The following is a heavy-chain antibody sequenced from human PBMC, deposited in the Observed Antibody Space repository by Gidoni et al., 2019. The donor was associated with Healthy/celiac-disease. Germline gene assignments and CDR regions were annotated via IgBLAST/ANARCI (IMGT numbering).Heavy chain of an antibody. J-gene: IGHJ4*02. CDR1: GGSFSGYY. D-gene: IGHD1-26*01. V-gene: IGHV4-34*01. CDR3: ARGAGNIVGATYFDY. Sequence: QVQLQQWGAGLLKPSETLSLTCAVYGGSFSGYYWSWIRQPPGKGLEWIGEINHSGSTNYNPSLKSRVTISVDTSKNQFSLKLSSVTAADTAVYYCARGAGNIVGATYFDYWGQGTLVTVSS. CDR2: INHSGST.